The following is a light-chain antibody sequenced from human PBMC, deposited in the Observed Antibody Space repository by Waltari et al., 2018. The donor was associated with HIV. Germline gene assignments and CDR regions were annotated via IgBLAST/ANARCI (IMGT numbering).Light chain of an antibody. V-gene: IGLV2-14*01. CDR2: EVS. CDR3: SSYTSSSTPNWV. Sequence: ISCTGTSSDVGGYNYVSWYQQHPGKAPKLMIYEVSNRPSGVSNRFSGSKSGNTASLTISGLQAEDEADYYCSSYTSSSTPNWVFGGGTKLTVL. CDR1: SSDVGGYNY. J-gene: IGLJ3*02.